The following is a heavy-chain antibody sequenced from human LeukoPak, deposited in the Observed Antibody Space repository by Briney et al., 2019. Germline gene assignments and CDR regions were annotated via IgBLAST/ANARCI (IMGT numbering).Heavy chain of an antibody. CDR3: ARVYYYDSSCYYYWFDP. J-gene: IGHJ5*02. V-gene: IGHV1-69*04. CDR1: GGTFSSYA. D-gene: IGHD3-22*01. CDR2: IIPILGIA. Sequence: SVKVSCKASGGTFSSYAISWVRQAPGQGLEWMGRIIPILGIANYAQKFQGRVTITADKSTSTAYMELSSLRSEDTAVYYCARVYYYDSSCYYYWFDPWGQGTLVTVSS.